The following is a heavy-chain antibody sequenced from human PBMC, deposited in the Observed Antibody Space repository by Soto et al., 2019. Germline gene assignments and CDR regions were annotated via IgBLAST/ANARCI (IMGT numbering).Heavy chain of an antibody. CDR3: ARDLWGYCGADCYPLDV. V-gene: IGHV4-59*01. CDR1: GGSISSYY. CDR2: MYNTGST. D-gene: IGHD2-21*02. J-gene: IGHJ6*02. Sequence: SETLSLTCTVSGGSISSYYWSWIRQPPGKGLEWIGYMYNTGSTIYNPSLKSRVTISVDTSKNQFSLKLNSVTAADTAAYYCARDLWGYCGADCYPLDVWGQGTTVTVSS.